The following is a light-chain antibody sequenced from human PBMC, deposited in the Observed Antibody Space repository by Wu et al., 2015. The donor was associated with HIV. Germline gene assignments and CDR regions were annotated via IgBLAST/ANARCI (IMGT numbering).Light chain of an antibody. CDR2: KTS. J-gene: IGKJ1*01. CDR3: QKYNTAPWT. CDR1: QSISGW. Sequence: DIQMTQSPSTLSASVGDRVTITCRANQSISGWLAWYQQKPGKAPKLLIYKTSSLESGVPSRFSGSGSGTEFTLTISSLQPDDFATYYCQKYNTAPWTFGQGTKVEMK. V-gene: IGKV1-5*03.